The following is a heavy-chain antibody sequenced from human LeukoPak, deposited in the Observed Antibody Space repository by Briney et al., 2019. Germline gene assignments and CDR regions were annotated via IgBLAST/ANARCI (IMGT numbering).Heavy chain of an antibody. D-gene: IGHD6-19*01. CDR1: GFTFSSYE. Sequence: GGSLRLSCAASGFTFSSYEMNWVRQAPGKGLEWVSYISSSGSTIYYADSVKGRFTISRDNAKNSLYLQMNSLRAEDTAVYCCARDLGSSGWYGIDYWGQGTLVTVSS. J-gene: IGHJ4*02. V-gene: IGHV3-48*03. CDR2: ISSSGSTI. CDR3: ARDLGSSGWYGIDY.